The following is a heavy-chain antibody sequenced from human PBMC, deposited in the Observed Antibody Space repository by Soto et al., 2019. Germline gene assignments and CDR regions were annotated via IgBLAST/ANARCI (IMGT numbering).Heavy chain of an antibody. J-gene: IGHJ4*02. CDR2: IYHSGST. V-gene: IGHV4-30-2*01. CDR3: AAGGGLPRYY. Sequence: QLQLQESGSGLVKPSQTLSLTCAVSGGSISSGGYSWSWIRQPPGKGLEWIGYIYHSGSTYYNPALKSLVPISVDRSKNQFSLKLSSVTAADTAAYYCAAGGGLPRYYWGQGTLVTVSS. CDR1: GGSISSGGYS. D-gene: IGHD5-12*01.